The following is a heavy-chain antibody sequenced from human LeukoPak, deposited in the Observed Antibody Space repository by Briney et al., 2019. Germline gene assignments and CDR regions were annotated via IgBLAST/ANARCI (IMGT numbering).Heavy chain of an antibody. CDR3: AKDTPFGGN. J-gene: IGHJ4*02. CDR1: GFTFSTYW. CDR2: IKGDGSEK. Sequence: GGSLRLSCAASGFTFSTYWMSWVRQAPGKGLEWVANIKGDGSEKNYVGSVKGRFTISRDNAKNSLYLQMNSLRAEDTAVYYCAKDTPFGGNGGQGTLVTVSS. V-gene: IGHV3-7*01. D-gene: IGHD4-23*01.